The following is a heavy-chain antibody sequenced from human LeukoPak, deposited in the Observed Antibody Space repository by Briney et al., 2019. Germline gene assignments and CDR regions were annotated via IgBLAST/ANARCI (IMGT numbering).Heavy chain of an antibody. D-gene: IGHD4-17*01. V-gene: IGHV1-18*01. CDR3: ARGYDYGDYVGDFDY. CDR2: ITAYNGNT. CDR1: GYTFTSYP. Sequence: ASVKVSCKASGYTFTSYPISWVRQAPGQGLEWMGWITAYNGNTHYAQKLQGRVTMTTETSTSTAYMDLRGLRSDDTAVYYCARGYDYGDYVGDFDYWGQGTLVTVSS. J-gene: IGHJ4*02.